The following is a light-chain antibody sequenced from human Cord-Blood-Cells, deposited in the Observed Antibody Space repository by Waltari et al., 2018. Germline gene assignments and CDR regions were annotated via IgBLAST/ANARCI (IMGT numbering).Light chain of an antibody. CDR2: DAS. J-gene: IGKJ2*01. Sequence: DIQITQFPSTLPASVGDRVTITCRGSQSISSWLAWYQPKPGKAPKLLIYDASSLESGVPSRFSGSGSGTEFTLTISSLQPDDFATYYCQQYNSYSYTFGQGTKLEIK. CDR1: QSISSW. CDR3: QQYNSYSYT. V-gene: IGKV1-5*01.